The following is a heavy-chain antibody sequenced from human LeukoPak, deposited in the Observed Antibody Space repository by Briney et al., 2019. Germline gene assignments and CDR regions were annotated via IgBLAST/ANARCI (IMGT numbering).Heavy chain of an antibody. V-gene: IGHV4-38-2*01. J-gene: IGHJ4*02. CDR3: TRGVALSDHGIIDS. Sequence: PSETLSLTCAVSGYSVSSGFVWGWIRQPPGKGLEWIATIYHNGITHYNPSLKSRVTISVDTSKNQFSLKMSSVTAADTAVYYCTRGVALSDHGIIDSWGQGTLATVSS. D-gene: IGHD1-1*01. CDR1: GYSVSSGFV. CDR2: IYHNGIT.